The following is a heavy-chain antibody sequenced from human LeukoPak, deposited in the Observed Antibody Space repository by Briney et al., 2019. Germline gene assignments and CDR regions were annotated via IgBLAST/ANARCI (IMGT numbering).Heavy chain of an antibody. J-gene: IGHJ5*02. CDR3: ARMHSGSYYGWFDP. V-gene: IGHV4-39*07. D-gene: IGHD1-26*01. Sequence: PSETLSLTCTVSGGSIGSSSYYWGWIRQPPGKGLEWIGSIYYSGSTYYNPSLKSRVTISVDTSKNQFSLKLSSVTAADTAVYYCARMHSGSYYGWFDPWGQGTLVTVSS. CDR2: IYYSGST. CDR1: GGSIGSSSYY.